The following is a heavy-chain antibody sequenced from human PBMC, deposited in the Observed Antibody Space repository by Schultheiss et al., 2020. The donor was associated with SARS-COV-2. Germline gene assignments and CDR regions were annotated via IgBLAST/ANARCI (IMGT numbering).Heavy chain of an antibody. CDR2: IRSKANSYAT. D-gene: IGHD4-11*01. V-gene: IGHV3-73*01. CDR3: TTVSGHTVAYYYYYGMDV. CDR1: GFTFSTYA. J-gene: IGHJ6*02. Sequence: GESLKISCAASGFTFSTYAMSWVRQAPGKGLEWVGRIRSKANSYATAYAASVKGRFTISRDDSKNTAYLQMNSLKTEDTAVYYCTTVSGHTVAYYYYYGMDVWGQGTTVTVSS.